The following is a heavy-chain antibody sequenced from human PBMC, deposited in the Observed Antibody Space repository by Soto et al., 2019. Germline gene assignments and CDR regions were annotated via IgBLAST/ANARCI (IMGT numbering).Heavy chain of an antibody. CDR1: GYGFTTYG. CDR2: ISAHNGNT. J-gene: IGHJ4*02. Sequence: QVHLVQSGAEVKKPGASVKVSCKGSGYGFTTYGITWVRQAPGQGLEWMAWISAHNGNTNYAQKLQGRVTVTRDTSTSTACRGRRSLRPCDTAVYDCAGGWYGDCCGQGSLVTVSS. V-gene: IGHV1-18*01. CDR3: AGGWYGDC. D-gene: IGHD2-15*01.